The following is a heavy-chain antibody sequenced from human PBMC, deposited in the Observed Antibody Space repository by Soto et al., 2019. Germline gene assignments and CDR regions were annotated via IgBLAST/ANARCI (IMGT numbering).Heavy chain of an antibody. D-gene: IGHD3-22*01. J-gene: IGHJ4*02. CDR3: AKDRNYYDSSGYDY. CDR2: SRDKPQAYST. V-gene: IGHV3-72*01. CDR1: GFTLSDHY. Sequence: GGSLRLSCAGSGFTLSDHYIDWVRQAPGKGLEWVGRSRDKPQAYSTTYAASVEGRFTAPRDESKNSAYLQMNSLKTEDTAVYYCAKDRNYYDSSGYDYWGQGTLVTVSS.